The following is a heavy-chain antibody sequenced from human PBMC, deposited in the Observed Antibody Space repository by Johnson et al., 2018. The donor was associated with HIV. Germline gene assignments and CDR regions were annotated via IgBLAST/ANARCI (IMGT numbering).Heavy chain of an antibody. V-gene: IGHV3-15*01. CDR1: GFTFSNAW. D-gene: IGHD3-22*01. CDR3: TKDHSSADDAFDI. CDR2: IKSKTDGGTT. Sequence: EVQVVESGGGVVQPGRSLRLSCAASGFTFSNAWMSWVRQAPGKGLEWVGRIKSKTDGGTTDYAAPVKGRFTISRDDSKNTLYLQMNSLKTEDTAVYYCTKDHSSADDAFDIWGQGTMVTVSS. J-gene: IGHJ3*02.